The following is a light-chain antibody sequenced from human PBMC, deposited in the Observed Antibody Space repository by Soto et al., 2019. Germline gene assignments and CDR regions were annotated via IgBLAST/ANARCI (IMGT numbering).Light chain of an antibody. Sequence: QSALTQPPSASGSPGQSVTISCTGTSSDVGIYNYVSWYQQHPGKAPKLIIYEVSKRPSGVPDRFSGSKSGNTASLTVSGLQAEDEADYYCSSYTTISTLVFGTGTKLTVL. CDR2: EVS. V-gene: IGLV2-8*01. CDR3: SSYTTISTLV. J-gene: IGLJ1*01. CDR1: SSDVGIYNY.